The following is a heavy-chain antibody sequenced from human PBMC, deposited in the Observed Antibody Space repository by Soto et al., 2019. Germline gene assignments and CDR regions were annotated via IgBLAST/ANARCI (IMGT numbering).Heavy chain of an antibody. J-gene: IGHJ5*02. CDR3: ARQKAVAVAAHFDP. V-gene: IGHV4-39*01. CDR1: GGSISSRSYY. Sequence: QLQLQESGPGLVKPSETLPLTCSVSGGSISSRSYYWGWVRQPPGKGLEWIGTIYYSGNTYYNPSLKSRVTISVDTSKNQLSLNLNSVTAADTAVYYCARQKAVAVAAHFDPWGQGTLVTVSS. CDR2: IYYSGNT. D-gene: IGHD6-19*01.